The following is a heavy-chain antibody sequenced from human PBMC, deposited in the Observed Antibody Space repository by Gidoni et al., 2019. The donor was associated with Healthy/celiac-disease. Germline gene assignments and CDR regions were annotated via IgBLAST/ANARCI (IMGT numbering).Heavy chain of an antibody. V-gene: IGHV3-23*01. CDR2: ISGSGGST. D-gene: IGHD4-17*01. CDR3: AKHSPPRFYGGMDY. CDR1: GFTFSSYA. J-gene: IGHJ4*02. Sequence: EVQLLESGGGWVQPGGSLRLSWAASGFTFSSYAMSWVRQAPGKGLEWVSAISGSGGSTYYADSVKGRFTISRDNSKNTLYLQMNSLRAEDTAVYYCAKHSPPRFYGGMDYWGQGTLVTVSS.